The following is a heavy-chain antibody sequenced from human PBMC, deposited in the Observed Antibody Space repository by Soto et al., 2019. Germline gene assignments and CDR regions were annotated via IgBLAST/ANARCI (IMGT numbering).Heavy chain of an antibody. J-gene: IGHJ6*02. CDR1: GGSISSSGYY. CDR2: INYSGST. CDR3: ARGGRYCSSTRCFNRRPYYYGMDV. Sequence: PSDTLSLTCTVSGGSISSSGYYRGWIRPPPGKGLEWIGKINYSGSTNYNPSLKSRVTISVDTSKNQSSLKLSSVTAADTAVYYCARGGRYCSSTRCFNRRPYYYGMDVCGQGTTVTVS. V-gene: IGHV4-39*07. D-gene: IGHD2-2*01.